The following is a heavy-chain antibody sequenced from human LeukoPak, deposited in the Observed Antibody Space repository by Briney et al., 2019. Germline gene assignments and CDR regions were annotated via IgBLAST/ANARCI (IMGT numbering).Heavy chain of an antibody. Sequence: AGGSLRLSCAASGLTFSTYTMNWVRQAPGKGREWVSSISSGSSYIYYADSMKGRFTVSRDNAKNSLYLQMNSLKAEDTAVYFCASHYDIDYWGQGTLVTVSS. V-gene: IGHV3-21*06. CDR1: GLTFSTYT. D-gene: IGHD3-9*01. J-gene: IGHJ4*02. CDR2: ISSGSSYI. CDR3: ASHYDIDY.